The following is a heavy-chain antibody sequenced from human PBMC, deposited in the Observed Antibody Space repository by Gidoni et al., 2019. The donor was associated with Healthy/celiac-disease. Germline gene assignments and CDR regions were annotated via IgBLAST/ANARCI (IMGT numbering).Heavy chain of an antibody. CDR1: GYTFTSYD. V-gene: IGHV1-8*01. CDR3: ARGRKYRLALDYYYYMDV. J-gene: IGHJ6*03. CDR2: MNPNSGNT. D-gene: IGHD2-2*01. Sequence: QVQLVQSGAEVKKPGASVKVSCKASGYTFTSYDINWVRQATGQGLEWMGWMNPNSGNTGYAQKFQGRVTMTRNTSISTAYMELSSLRSEDTAVYYCARGRKYRLALDYYYYMDVWGKGTTVTVSS.